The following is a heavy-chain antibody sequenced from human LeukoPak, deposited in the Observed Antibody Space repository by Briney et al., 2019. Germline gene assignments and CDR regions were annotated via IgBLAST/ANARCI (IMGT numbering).Heavy chain of an antibody. CDR2: FDPEDGVR. Sequence: GASVKVSCKVSGSTLSELSMHWVRQAPGKGLEWMGGFDPEDGVRIYSQKFQGRVTMTEDTSTDTVYMKLSSLRSEDTAVYYCATGPTSYNSLTYWYFDLWGRGTLVTVSS. V-gene: IGHV1-24*01. D-gene: IGHD1-20*01. CDR1: GSTLSELS. CDR3: ATGPTSYNSLTYWYFDL. J-gene: IGHJ2*01.